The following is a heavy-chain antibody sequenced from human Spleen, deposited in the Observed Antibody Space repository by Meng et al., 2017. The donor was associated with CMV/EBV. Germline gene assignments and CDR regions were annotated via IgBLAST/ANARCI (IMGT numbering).Heavy chain of an antibody. Sequence: ASVKVSCKASGYTFTDYYIHWVRQAPGQGLEWMGWINPDSGATTYEQKFQGRVTMTRDTSISTAYMELSRLRSDDTAVYYCARGHGLLRPSDTWGQGTLVTVSS. CDR2: INPDSGAT. V-gene: IGHV1-2*02. D-gene: IGHD4-23*01. CDR1: GYTFTDYY. CDR3: ARGHGLLRPSDT. J-gene: IGHJ1*01.